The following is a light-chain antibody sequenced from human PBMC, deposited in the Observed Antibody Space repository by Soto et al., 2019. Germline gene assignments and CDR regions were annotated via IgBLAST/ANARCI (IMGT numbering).Light chain of an antibody. CDR3: QQYNERPPWK. Sequence: EIVMTQSPATLSVSPGESVTLSCRASLTMNNNIAWYQHKPGQAPRLLIFGASSRATGVPGRFSGSGFGTEFTLSISSLQSEDFAVYYCQQYNERPPWKFGQGTTVEMK. V-gene: IGKV3-15*01. CDR2: GAS. J-gene: IGKJ1*01. CDR1: LTMNNN.